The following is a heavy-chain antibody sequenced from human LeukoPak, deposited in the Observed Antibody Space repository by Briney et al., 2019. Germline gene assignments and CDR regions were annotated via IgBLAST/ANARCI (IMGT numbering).Heavy chain of an antibody. CDR2: INEYGTAK. V-gene: IGHV3-7*01. CDR1: GFTLTDYW. CDR3: AKGYGWEASYYYYYMDV. D-gene: IGHD1-26*01. Sequence: PGGSLRLSCEVSGFTLTDYWLTWVRQAPGKGLEWLATINEYGTAKYYVDSVKDRFTISRDNAKNSVFLQMNSLRDDDTAVFYCAKGYGWEASYYYYYMDVWGKGTTVTISS. J-gene: IGHJ6*03.